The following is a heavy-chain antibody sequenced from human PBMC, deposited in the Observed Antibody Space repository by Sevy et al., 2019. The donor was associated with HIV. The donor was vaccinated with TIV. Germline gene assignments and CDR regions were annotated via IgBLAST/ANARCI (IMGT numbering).Heavy chain of an antibody. CDR3: AKDLCSSTSCYVYYYYYGMDV. CDR1: GFTFSSYG. J-gene: IGHJ6*02. Sequence: GGSLRLSCAASGFTFSSYGMHWVRQAPGKGLEWVAFIRYDGSNKYYADSVKGRFTISRDNSKNTLYLQMNSLRAEDTAVCYCAKDLCSSTSCYVYYYYYGMDVWGQGTTVTVSS. CDR2: IRYDGSNK. V-gene: IGHV3-30*02. D-gene: IGHD2-2*01.